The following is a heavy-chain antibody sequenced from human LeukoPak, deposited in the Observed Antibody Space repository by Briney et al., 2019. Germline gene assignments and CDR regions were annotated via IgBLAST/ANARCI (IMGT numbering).Heavy chain of an antibody. CDR1: GFTFSNYA. CDR2: IRYDGRSE. D-gene: IGHD3-22*01. V-gene: IGHV3-30*02. CDR3: AKGGYYDTTAYHYIDP. Sequence: GGSLRLSCAASGFTFSNYAMHRVRQAPGKGLEWVAFIRYDGRSEYYANSVKGRFTISRDNSNNTLYLQMNSLTAEDTAVFYCAKGGYYDTTAYHYIDPWGQGTLVTVSS. J-gene: IGHJ5*02.